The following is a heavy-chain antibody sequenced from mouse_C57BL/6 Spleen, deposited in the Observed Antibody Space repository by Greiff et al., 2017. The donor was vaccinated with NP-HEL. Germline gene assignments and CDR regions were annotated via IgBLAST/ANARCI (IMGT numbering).Heavy chain of an antibody. V-gene: IGHV5-17*01. CDR2: ISSGSSTI. Sequence: EVKVVESGGGLVKPGGSLKLSCAASGFTFSDYGMHWVRQAPEKGLEWVAYISSGSSTIYYADTVKGRFTISRDNAKNTLFLQMTSLRSEDTAMYYCARLYYYGSPYWYFDVWGTGTTVTVSS. J-gene: IGHJ1*03. CDR1: GFTFSDYG. D-gene: IGHD1-1*01. CDR3: ARLYYYGSPYWYFDV.